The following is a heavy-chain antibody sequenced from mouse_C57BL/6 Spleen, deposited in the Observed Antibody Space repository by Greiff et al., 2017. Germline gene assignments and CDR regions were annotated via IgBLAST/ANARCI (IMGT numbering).Heavy chain of an antibody. D-gene: IGHD1-1*01. CDR2: IDPSDSYT. CDR1: GYTFTSYW. V-gene: IGHV1-69*01. Sequence: QVQLQQSGAELVKPGASVKMSSKASGYTFTSYWMHWVKQRPGQGLEWIGEIDPSDSYTNYNQKFKGKSTLTVDKSSSTAYMQLSSLTSEDSAVYYCAIPSITTVVAMDYWGQGTTLTVSS. J-gene: IGHJ2*01. CDR3: AIPSITTVVAMDY.